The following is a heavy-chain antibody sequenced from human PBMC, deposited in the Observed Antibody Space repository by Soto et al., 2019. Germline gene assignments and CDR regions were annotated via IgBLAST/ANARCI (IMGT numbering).Heavy chain of an antibody. V-gene: IGHV3-7*04. CDR3: SGGVGDAF. CDR1: ESTVRRDW. J-gene: IGHJ4*02. D-gene: IGHD1-26*01. Sequence: EVHLVESGGGLFQTGGSLRLSCAISESTVRRDWRNWVRQAPGKGLEWVAHTNQDGSEKYYVDSVKGRFTISRDNAKNSLYLQMNSRRAGDTAMYYCSGGVGDAFWGQGTLVTVSS. CDR2: TNQDGSEK.